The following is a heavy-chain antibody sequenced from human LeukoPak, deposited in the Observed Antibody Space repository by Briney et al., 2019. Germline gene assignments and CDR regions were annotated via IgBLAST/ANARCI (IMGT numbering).Heavy chain of an antibody. CDR3: ASHYDSSGYYSRYFQH. CDR2: ISGSGGST. V-gene: IGHV3-23*01. CDR1: GFTFSSYA. Sequence: GGSLRLSCAASGFTFSSYAMSWVRQAPGKGLEWVSAISGSGGSTYYADSVKGRFTISRDNSKNTLYLQMNSLRAEDTAVYDCASHYDSSGYYSRYFQHWGQGTLVTVSS. J-gene: IGHJ1*01. D-gene: IGHD3-22*01.